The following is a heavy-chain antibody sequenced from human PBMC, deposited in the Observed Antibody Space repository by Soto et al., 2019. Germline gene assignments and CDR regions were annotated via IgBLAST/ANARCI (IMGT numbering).Heavy chain of an antibody. CDR3: ARVTTLAFDY. V-gene: IGHV3-66*01. CDR2: IYSDGRT. D-gene: IGHD3-22*01. J-gene: IGHJ4*02. CDR1: GFTFSSYA. Sequence: PGGSLRLSCAASGFTFSSYAMSWVRQAPGKGLEWVSVIYSDGRTYHADSVKGRFTISRDNSKNTLYLQMNSLRAEDTAVYYCARVTTLAFDYWGQGTLVTVSS.